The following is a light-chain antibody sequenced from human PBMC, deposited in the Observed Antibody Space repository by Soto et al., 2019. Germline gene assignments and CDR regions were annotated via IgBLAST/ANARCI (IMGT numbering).Light chain of an antibody. V-gene: IGKV1-5*01. CDR3: QQYYEYST. CDR1: ESVGAS. J-gene: IGKJ2*01. CDR2: GAS. Sequence: DVHLTQSPSSLSASVGDRVTLTCRASESVGASLAWYQQKPGRAPKLLIHGASTADSDVPIRFSGSGSGTEFPLTISSLQPGDVGTYFCQQYYEYSTFVQGTRLEI.